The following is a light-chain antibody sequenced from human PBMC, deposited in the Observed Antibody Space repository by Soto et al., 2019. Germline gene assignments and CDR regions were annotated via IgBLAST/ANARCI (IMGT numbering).Light chain of an antibody. CDR1: SSNIGAGYD. J-gene: IGLJ2*01. CDR2: GNS. CDR3: QSYDSSLSVV. V-gene: IGLV1-40*01. Sequence: QSVLTQPPSVSGAPGQRVTMSCTGSSSNIGAGYDVHWYQQLPGTAPKLLIYGNSNRPSGVPDRFSGSKSGTSASLAITGLQAEDEADYYCQSYDSSLSVVFGGGTKPTVL.